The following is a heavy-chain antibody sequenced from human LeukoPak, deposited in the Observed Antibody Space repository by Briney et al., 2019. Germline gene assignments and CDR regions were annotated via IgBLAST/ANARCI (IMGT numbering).Heavy chain of an antibody. V-gene: IGHV4-34*01. CDR2: INHSGST. D-gene: IGHD3-10*01. CDR1: GGSFSGYY. J-gene: IGHJ4*02. Sequence: PSETLSLTCAVYGGSFSGYYWSCIRQPPGKGLEWIGEINHSGSTNYNPSLKGRVTISVDTSKNQFSLKLSSVTAADTAVYYCARGYYGSGSYYDYWGQGTLVTVSS. CDR3: ARGYYGSGSYYDY.